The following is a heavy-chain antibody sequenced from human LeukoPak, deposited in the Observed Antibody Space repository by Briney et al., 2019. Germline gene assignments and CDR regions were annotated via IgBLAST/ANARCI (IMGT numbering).Heavy chain of an antibody. CDR3: ARELSSSAWYANAFDI. J-gene: IGHJ3*02. V-gene: IGHV1-46*02. D-gene: IGHD6-19*01. CDR2: INPTGGTT. Sequence: ASVKVSCKASGYTFNNYFMHWVRQAPGQGLEWMGIINPTGGTTTYAEKFQDRVTMTRDMSTSTVNMELSSLRSEDTAVYYCARELSSSAWYANAFDIWDQGTMVTVSS. CDR1: GYTFNNYF.